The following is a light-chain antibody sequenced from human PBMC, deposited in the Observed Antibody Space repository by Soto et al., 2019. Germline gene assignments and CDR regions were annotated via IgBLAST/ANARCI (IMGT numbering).Light chain of an antibody. CDR2: DTS. J-gene: IGKJ1*01. V-gene: IGKV3-20*01. CDR1: QTLSNSF. Sequence: EIALTQSPGTLSLSPGERATLSCRASQTLSNSFIAWYQHKPGQAPRLLVYDTSTRATGIPDRFSGSGSGTDFTLTISRLEPEDFAVYYCQQYGSSGTFGQGTKGGYQ. CDR3: QQYGSSGT.